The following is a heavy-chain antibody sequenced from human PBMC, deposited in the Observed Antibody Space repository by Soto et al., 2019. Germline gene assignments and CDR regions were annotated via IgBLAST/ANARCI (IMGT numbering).Heavy chain of an antibody. V-gene: IGHV3-9*01. CDR2: ISWNSGSI. J-gene: IGHJ4*02. D-gene: IGHD6-13*01. CDR3: AKDNSGGSSYFRGAG. Sequence: EVQLVESGGGLVQPGRSLRLSCAASGFTFDDYAMHWVRQAPGMGLEWVSGISWNSGSIGYADSVKGRFTISRDNAKNSLYLQMNSLRAEDTALYYCAKDNSGGSSYFRGAGWGQGTLVTVSS. CDR1: GFTFDDYA.